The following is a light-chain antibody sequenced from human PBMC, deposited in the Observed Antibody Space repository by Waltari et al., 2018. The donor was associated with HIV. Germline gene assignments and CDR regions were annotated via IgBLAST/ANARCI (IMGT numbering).Light chain of an antibody. J-gene: IGKJ1*01. CDR2: GAS. CDR3: QQYNNWPQA. V-gene: IGKV3-15*01. Sequence: EIVMTQSPATLSVSPGERATLSCRASQSVSSTLAWFQQKPGQAPRLLIDGASTRATGIPARLSGSGSGTEFTLTISSLQSEDFAVYYCQQYNNWPQAFGQGTKVEIK. CDR1: QSVSST.